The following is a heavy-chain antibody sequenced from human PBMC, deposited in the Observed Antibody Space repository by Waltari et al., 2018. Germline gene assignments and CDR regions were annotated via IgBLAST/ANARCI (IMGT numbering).Heavy chain of an antibody. CDR1: GASISSYY. D-gene: IGHD3-22*01. CDR3: ARALYYYDSSGYYRGWFDP. J-gene: IGHJ5*02. V-gene: IGHV4-59*01. CDR2: IYYSGST. Sequence: QVQLQESGPGLVKPSETLSLTCPVSGASISSYYWSWIRQPPGKGLEWIGYIYYSGSTNYNPSLKSRVTISVDTSKNQFSLKLSSVTAADTAVYYCARALYYYDSSGYYRGWFDPWGQGTLVTVSS.